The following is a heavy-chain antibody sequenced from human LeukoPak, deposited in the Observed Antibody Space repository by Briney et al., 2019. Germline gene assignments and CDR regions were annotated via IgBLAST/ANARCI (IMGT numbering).Heavy chain of an antibody. J-gene: IGHJ3*02. D-gene: IGHD1-26*01. CDR1: GGSISSYY. V-gene: IGHV4-59*08. CDR3: ARHTLVGARNAFDI. CDR2: MYYSGNT. Sequence: PSETLSLTCTASGGSISSYYWSWIRQPPGKGLEWIGYMYYSGNTNYNPSLKSRVTTSVDSSKNQFSLKLSSVTAADTAVYYCARHTLVGARNAFDIWGQGTMVTVSS.